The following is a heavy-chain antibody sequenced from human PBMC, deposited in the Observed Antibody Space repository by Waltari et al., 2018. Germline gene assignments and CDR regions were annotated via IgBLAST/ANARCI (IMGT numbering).Heavy chain of an antibody. D-gene: IGHD3-3*01. CDR1: GFTFSSYW. CDR3: ARATYYDFWSGYYYYGMDV. Sequence: EVQLVESGGGLVQPGGSLRLSCAASGFTFSSYWMSWVRQAPGKGVEWVANIKQDGSEKYYVDSVKGRFTISRDNAKNSLYLQMNSLRAEDTAVYYCARATYYDFWSGYYYYGMDVWGQGP. J-gene: IGHJ6*02. CDR2: IKQDGSEK. V-gene: IGHV3-7*01.